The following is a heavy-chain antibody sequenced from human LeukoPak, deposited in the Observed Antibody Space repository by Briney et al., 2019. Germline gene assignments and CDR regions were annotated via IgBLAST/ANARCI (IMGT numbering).Heavy chain of an antibody. J-gene: IGHJ6*02. CDR1: GYSFTSHW. V-gene: IGHV5-51*01. CDR3: AKGFGEGDYYCGMDV. Sequence: GESLKISCKGSGYSFTSHWIGWVRQMPGKGLEWMGIIYPGDSDTRYSPSFQGQVTISADKSISAASLQWSSLEASDTAMYYCAKGFGEGDYYCGMDVWGQGTTVTVSS. CDR2: IYPGDSDT. D-gene: IGHD3-10*01.